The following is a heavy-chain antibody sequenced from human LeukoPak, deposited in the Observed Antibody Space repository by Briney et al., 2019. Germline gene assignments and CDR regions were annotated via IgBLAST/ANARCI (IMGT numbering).Heavy chain of an antibody. Sequence: PSETLSLTCTVSGGSISSGDDYWSWIPQPPVKGLEWNGYIYYSGSTYYNPSLKRRVTISVDTSKNQSSLKLSSVTAADTAVYYCAGASTSYGSGSYFPFVWGQGTLVTVSS. J-gene: IGHJ4*02. CDR2: IYYSGST. D-gene: IGHD3-10*01. CDR3: AGASTSYGSGSYFPFV. CDR1: GGSISSGDDY. V-gene: IGHV4-30-4*01.